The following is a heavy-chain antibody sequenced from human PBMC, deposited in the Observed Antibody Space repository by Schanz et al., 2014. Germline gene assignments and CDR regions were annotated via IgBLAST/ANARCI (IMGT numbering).Heavy chain of an antibody. Sequence: EVHLLESGGGLVEPGGSLRLSCATSGFSLDIFAVSWVRQAPGKGLEWVSSISTSGTYMYIADSLKGRLTISRDSAKNSLYLQMNSLRPEDTALYYCAKGSRSGSKVMDVWGKGTTVTVSS. CDR3: AKGSRSGSKVMDV. CDR1: GFSLDIFA. CDR2: ISTSGTYM. J-gene: IGHJ6*03. V-gene: IGHV3-21*04. D-gene: IGHD3-10*01.